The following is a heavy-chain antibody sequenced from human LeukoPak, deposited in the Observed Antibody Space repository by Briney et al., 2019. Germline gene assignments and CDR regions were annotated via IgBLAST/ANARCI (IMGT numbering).Heavy chain of an antibody. Sequence: GGSLRLSCVGSGFTFDTYEMNWVRQAPGKGLEWLSFISRGGFEIHYAASVKGRFTISRDNAKNSLYLQMNSLRTEDTAVYYCARDPATIMVVTDMNGFDIWGQGTLVTVSS. CDR3: ARDPATIMVVTDMNGFDI. CDR2: ISRGGFEI. CDR1: GFTFDTYE. V-gene: IGHV3-48*03. J-gene: IGHJ3*02. D-gene: IGHD2-21*02.